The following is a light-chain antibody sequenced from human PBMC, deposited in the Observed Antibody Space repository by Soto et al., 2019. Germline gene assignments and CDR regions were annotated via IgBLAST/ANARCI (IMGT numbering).Light chain of an antibody. CDR3: CSYADSSTPVV. J-gene: IGLJ2*01. CDR1: SSDIGSYNL. V-gene: IGLV2-23*01. CDR2: EGS. Sequence: QSVLTQPASVSGSPGQSITISCTGTSSDIGSYNLVSWYQLHPDKAPKLMIYEGSRRPSGVSNRFSGSTSGSTASLTISGLQAEDEADYFCCSYADSSTPVVFGGGTKLTVL.